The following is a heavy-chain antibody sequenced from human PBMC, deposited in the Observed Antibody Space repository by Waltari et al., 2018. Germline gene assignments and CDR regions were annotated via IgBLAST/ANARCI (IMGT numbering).Heavy chain of an antibody. V-gene: IGHV1-2*02. Sequence: QVQLVQSGAEMKKPGASVKVSCKASGYTFTDYYMHWVRQAPGQGLEWMGWINPNIGGTKYVQKFQGRVTMTRDTSISTAYMELSSLRSDDTAVYYCARDGRVGASSPDYWGQGTLVTVSS. CDR2: INPNIGGT. CDR3: ARDGRVGASSPDY. CDR1: GYTFTDYY. D-gene: IGHD1-26*01. J-gene: IGHJ4*02.